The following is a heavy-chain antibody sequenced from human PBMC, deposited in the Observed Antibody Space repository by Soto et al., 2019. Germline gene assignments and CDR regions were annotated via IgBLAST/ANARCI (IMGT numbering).Heavy chain of an antibody. CDR1: GFSLSTSGVG. V-gene: IGHV2-5*02. D-gene: IGHD5-12*01. CDR2: IYWDDDK. Sequence: QITLKESGPTLVKPTQTLTLTCTFSGFSLSTSGVGVGWIRQPPGKALEWLALIYWDDDKRYSPSLKSRLTIPKDTAKNQVVLTMTNMDPVDTATYYCAHKLPYSATFDPWGQGTLVTVSS. J-gene: IGHJ5*02. CDR3: AHKLPYSATFDP.